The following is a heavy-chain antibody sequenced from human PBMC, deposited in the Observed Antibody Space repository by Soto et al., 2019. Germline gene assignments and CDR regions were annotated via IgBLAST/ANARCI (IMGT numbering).Heavy chain of an antibody. J-gene: IGHJ5*02. CDR3: ARDLRLRGWFDP. D-gene: IGHD3-16*01. V-gene: IGHV4-59*11. Sequence: VQLQESGPGLVKPSETLSLNCSVSGGSITNHYYHWLRQPPGKGLEWIGSIYFRGSATYNPSLRSRVSLSLDTSKAQLSLSLSSVAPADSAVYYCARDLRLRGWFDPWGQGTLVTVTS. CDR1: GGSITNHY. CDR2: IYFRGSA.